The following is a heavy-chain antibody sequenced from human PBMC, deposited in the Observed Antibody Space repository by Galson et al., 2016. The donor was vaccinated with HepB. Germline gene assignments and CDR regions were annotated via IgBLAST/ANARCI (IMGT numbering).Heavy chain of an antibody. V-gene: IGHV1-2*02. J-gene: IGHJ4*02. CDR3: ARGREEWLAFDS. Sequence: SVKVSCKASGYSFTSYEIHWVRLAPGQGLEWMGRNNPNSGVVKYAQNFQDRVTMIRDTSISTAYMELTRLSSDDTAVYFCARGREEWLAFDSWGQGTLVTVSS. CDR2: NNPNSGVV. CDR1: GYSFTSYE. D-gene: IGHD6-19*01.